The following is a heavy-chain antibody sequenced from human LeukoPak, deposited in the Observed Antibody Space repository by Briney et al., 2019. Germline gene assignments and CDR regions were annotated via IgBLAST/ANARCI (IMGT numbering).Heavy chain of an antibody. CDR1: GFTFDSYA. CDR2: ITYDGTNK. Sequence: GGSLRLSCAASGFTFDSYALHWVRQAPGKGLEWLAIITYDGTNKHYADSVKGRFTISRDNSKNTLFLQMNSLRAEDTAVYYCARVEYSSSPHFDHWGQGTLVTVSS. CDR3: ARVEYSSSPHFDH. J-gene: IGHJ4*02. V-gene: IGHV3-30-3*01. D-gene: IGHD6-6*01.